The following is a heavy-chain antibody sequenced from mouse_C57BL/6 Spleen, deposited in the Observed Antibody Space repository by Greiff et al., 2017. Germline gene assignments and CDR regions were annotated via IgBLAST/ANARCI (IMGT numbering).Heavy chain of an antibody. J-gene: IGHJ2*01. CDR3: ARKDYYGYLGD. Sequence: EVQLQESGPVLVKPGASVKMSCTASGYTFTDYYMNWVKQSHGKSLEWIGAINPYNGGTSYNQKFKGKATLTVDKSSSTAYMELNSLTSEDSAVYYCARKDYYGYLGDWGQGTTLTVAS. CDR1: GYTFTDYY. V-gene: IGHV1-19*01. D-gene: IGHD2-1*01. CDR2: INPYNGGT.